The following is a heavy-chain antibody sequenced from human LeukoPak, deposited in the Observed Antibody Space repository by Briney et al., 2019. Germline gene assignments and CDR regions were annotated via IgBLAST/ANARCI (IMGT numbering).Heavy chain of an antibody. J-gene: IGHJ4*02. Sequence: PSETLSLTCAVSGGSISSNYWWSWVRQPPGKGLEWIGEIFHSGSTNYNPSLKSRVTISVDKSKNQFSLKLSSVTAADTAIYYCARDSGDYDVRTFDFWGQGTLVTVSS. CDR1: GGSISSNYW. CDR2: IFHSGST. D-gene: IGHD4-17*01. CDR3: ARDSGDYDVRTFDF. V-gene: IGHV4-4*02.